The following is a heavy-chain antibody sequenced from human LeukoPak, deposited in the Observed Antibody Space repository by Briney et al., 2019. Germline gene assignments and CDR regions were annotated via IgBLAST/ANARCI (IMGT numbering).Heavy chain of an antibody. CDR2: IYYSGST. D-gene: IGHD6-19*01. J-gene: IGHJ4*02. V-gene: IGHV4-59*08. Sequence: PSETLSLTCTVPGGSISSYYWSWIRQPPGKGLEWIGYIYYSGSTNYNPSLKSRVTISVDTSKNQFSLKLSSVTAADTAVYYCARLAPRRDSSGWYDFFDYWGQGTLVTVSS. CDR3: ARLAPRRDSSGWYDFFDY. CDR1: GGSISSYY.